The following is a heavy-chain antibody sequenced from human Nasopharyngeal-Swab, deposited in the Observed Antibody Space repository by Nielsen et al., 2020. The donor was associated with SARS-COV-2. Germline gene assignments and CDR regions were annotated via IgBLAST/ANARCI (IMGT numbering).Heavy chain of an antibody. J-gene: IGHJ4*02. Sequence: GGSLRLSCAASGFTFSSYAMSWVRQAPGKGLEWVSTISGGGSSTYYADSMKGRFTISRDDSKNTLYVQMNSLRAEDTAVYYCAKVSSVWGSYTPPYNFDYWGQGTRVTVSS. CDR2: ISGGGSST. D-gene: IGHD3-16*01. CDR3: AKVSSVWGSYTPPYNFDY. CDR1: GFTFSSYA. V-gene: IGHV3-23*03.